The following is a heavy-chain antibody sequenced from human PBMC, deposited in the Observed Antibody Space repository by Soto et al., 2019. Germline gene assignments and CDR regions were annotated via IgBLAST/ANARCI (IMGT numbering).Heavy chain of an antibody. CDR1: GFTFSSYA. J-gene: IGHJ4*02. V-gene: IGHV3-30-3*01. D-gene: IGHD3-3*01. Sequence: QVQLVESGGGVVQPGRSLRLSCAASGFTFSSYAMHWVRQAPGKGLEWVAVISYDGSNKYYADSVKGRFTISRDNYKTTLSLQMSILRAEETAVYYCAGAQEWTPFDYWGQGTLVTVSS. CDR2: ISYDGSNK. CDR3: AGAQEWTPFDY.